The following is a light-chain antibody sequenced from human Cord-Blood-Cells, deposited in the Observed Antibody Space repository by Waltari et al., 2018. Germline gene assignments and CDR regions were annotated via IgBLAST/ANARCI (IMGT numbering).Light chain of an antibody. J-gene: IGLJ3*02. CDR1: SSNIGSNY. V-gene: IGLV1-47*01. Sequence: QSVLTQPPSASGTPGQRVTISCSGSSSNIGSNYVSWYQQLPGTAPKLLIYRNNPRPSGVPDRFSGSKSGTSASLAISGLRSEDEADYCCAAWDDSLSGWVFGGGTKLTVL. CDR2: RNN. CDR3: AAWDDSLSGWV.